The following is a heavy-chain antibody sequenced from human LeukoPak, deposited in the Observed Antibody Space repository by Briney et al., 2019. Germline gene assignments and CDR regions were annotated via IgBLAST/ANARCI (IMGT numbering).Heavy chain of an antibody. CDR3: ARERGGYGGNGLDY. J-gene: IGHJ4*02. V-gene: IGHV1-3*01. CDR1: GYTFTSYA. D-gene: IGHD4-23*01. Sequence: ASVKVSCKASGYTFTSYAMHWVRQAPGPRLEWMGWINAGNGNTKYSQKFQGRVTITRDTSASTAYMELSSLRSDDTAVYYCARERGGYGGNGLDYWGQGTLVIVSS. CDR2: INAGNGNT.